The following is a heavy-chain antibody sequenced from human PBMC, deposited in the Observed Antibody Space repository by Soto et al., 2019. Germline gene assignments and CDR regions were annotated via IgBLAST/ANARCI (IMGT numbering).Heavy chain of an antibody. CDR3: ARDLRTLYGMDV. V-gene: IGHV3-53*01. Sequence: EVQLVESGGGLIQPGGSLRLSCAASGFIVSSNYMSWVRQAPGKGLEWVSVIYSGDTTYYADSVKGRFTISRDHSKNTLYLQMNSLRAEDTAVYYCARDLRTLYGMDVWGQGTTVTVSS. CDR2: IYSGDTT. J-gene: IGHJ6*02. CDR1: GFIVSSNY.